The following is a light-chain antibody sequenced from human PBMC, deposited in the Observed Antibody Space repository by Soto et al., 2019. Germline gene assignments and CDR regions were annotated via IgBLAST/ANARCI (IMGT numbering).Light chain of an antibody. V-gene: IGKV1-9*01. J-gene: IGKJ5*01. CDR3: QQLNTYPIT. CDR1: QGISNY. CDR2: AAS. Sequence: DIQLTQSPSFLSASVGDRVTITCRASQGISNYLVWYQQRPGKAPKLLIYAASTLQSGVPPRFSGSGSGTEFTLTISSLQPEDFATYYCQQLNTYPITFGLGTRLEIK.